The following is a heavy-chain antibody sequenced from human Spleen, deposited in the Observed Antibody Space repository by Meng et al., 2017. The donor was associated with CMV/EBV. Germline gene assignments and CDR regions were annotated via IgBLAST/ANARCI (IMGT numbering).Heavy chain of an antibody. CDR1: GGSFRGYY. CDR2: INHSGST. CDR3: ARKGVIMGLRY. D-gene: IGHD3-10*01. Sequence: LPCAVYGGSFRGYYWSWIRQPPGKGLEWIGEINHSGSTNYNPSLKSRVTISVDTSKNQFSLKLSSVTAADTAVYYCARKGVIMGLRYWGQGTLVTVSS. V-gene: IGHV4-34*01. J-gene: IGHJ4*02.